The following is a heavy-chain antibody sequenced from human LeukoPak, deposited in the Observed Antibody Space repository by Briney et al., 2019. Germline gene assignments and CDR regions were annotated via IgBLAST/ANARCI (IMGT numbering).Heavy chain of an antibody. CDR2: IYHSGST. CDR3: AGWEGYYFDY. CDR1: GGSFSGYY. D-gene: IGHD1-26*01. J-gene: IGHJ4*02. Sequence: SETLSLTCAVYGGSFSGYYWSWIRQPPGKGLEWIGEIYHSGSTNYNPSLKSRVTISVDKSKNQFSLKLSSVTAADTAVYYCAGWEGYYFDYWGQGALVTVSS. V-gene: IGHV4-34*01.